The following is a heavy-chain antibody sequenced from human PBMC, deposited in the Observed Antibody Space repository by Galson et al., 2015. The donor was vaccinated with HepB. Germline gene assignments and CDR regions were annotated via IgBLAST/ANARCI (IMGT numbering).Heavy chain of an antibody. D-gene: IGHD4-23*01. Sequence: SLRLSCAASGFTFSSYSMNWVRQAPGKGLECVSYISSSSSTIYYADSVKGRFTISRDNAKNSLFLQMNSLRDEDTAVYYCAQRDCGGNSNWGQGTLVTVSS. J-gene: IGHJ4*02. CDR1: GFTFSSYS. CDR3: AQRDCGGNSN. CDR2: ISSSSSTI. V-gene: IGHV3-48*02.